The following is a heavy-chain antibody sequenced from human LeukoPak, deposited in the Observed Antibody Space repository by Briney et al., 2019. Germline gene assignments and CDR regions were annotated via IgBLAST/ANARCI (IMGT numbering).Heavy chain of an antibody. CDR1: GFTFSSYS. V-gene: IGHV3-23*01. CDR3: AKPAYYDFWNQPDY. Sequence: GGSLRLSCAASGFTFSSYSMTWVRQAPGKGLEWVSAISGSGGSTYYADSVKGRFTISRDNSKNTLYLQMNSLRAEDTAVYYCAKPAYYDFWNQPDYWGQGTLVTVSS. J-gene: IGHJ4*02. D-gene: IGHD3-3*01. CDR2: ISGSGGST.